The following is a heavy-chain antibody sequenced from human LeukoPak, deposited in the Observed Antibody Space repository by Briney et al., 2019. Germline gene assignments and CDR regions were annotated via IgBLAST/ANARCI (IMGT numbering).Heavy chain of an antibody. Sequence: ASVKVSCKASGYTFTGYYLHWVRQPPGQGLEWMGLIYPNSGGTNYAQKCQGMVTMTSDTSISTAYIELSRLRSDDTAVYHCARGGIYCSGGRCYDYFQHWGQGTLVTVSS. CDR1: GYTFTGYY. D-gene: IGHD2-15*01. CDR3: ARGGIYCSGGRCYDYFQH. J-gene: IGHJ1*01. CDR2: IYPNSGGT. V-gene: IGHV1-2*02.